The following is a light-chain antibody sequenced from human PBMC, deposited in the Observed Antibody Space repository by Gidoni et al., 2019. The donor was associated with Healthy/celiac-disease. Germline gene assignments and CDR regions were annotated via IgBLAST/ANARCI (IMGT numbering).Light chain of an antibody. V-gene: IGKV1-39*01. J-gene: IGKJ4*01. Sequence: DIQMTQSPSSLSASVGDRVTITCRASQSISSYLNWYQQKPGKAPKLLIYAASSLQSGVPSRFSGSGSGTDFTFTISSRQPEDFATYYCQQSYSTPPTFGGGTKVEIK. CDR1: QSISSY. CDR2: AAS. CDR3: QQSYSTPPT.